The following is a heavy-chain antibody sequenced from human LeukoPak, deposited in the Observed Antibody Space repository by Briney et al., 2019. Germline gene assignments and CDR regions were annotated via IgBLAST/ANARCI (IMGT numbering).Heavy chain of an antibody. D-gene: IGHD1-26*01. J-gene: IGHJ4*02. Sequence: SETLSLTCTVSGDSITSYYWTWIRQPPGKGLEWIGYMYHSGTTNNNPSLKSRVTISVDTSKSQFSLKVRSVTAADTAVYYCARGLGWGATIFDYWGQGALVTVSS. V-gene: IGHV4-59*01. CDR2: MYHSGTT. CDR3: ARGLGWGATIFDY. CDR1: GDSITSYY.